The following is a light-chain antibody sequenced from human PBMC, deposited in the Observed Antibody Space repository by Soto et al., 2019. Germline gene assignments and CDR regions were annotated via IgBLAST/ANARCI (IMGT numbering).Light chain of an antibody. CDR1: QDISNY. Sequence: DIQLTQSPSSLSVSVGDRVTITCQASQDISNYLNWYQQKPGKAPKLLIYEASNLETGFPSRFSGSGSGTDFSFTISSLQPEDIATYYCQQYDNLPLTFGRGTKVEIK. CDR2: EAS. J-gene: IGKJ4*01. V-gene: IGKV1-33*01. CDR3: QQYDNLPLT.